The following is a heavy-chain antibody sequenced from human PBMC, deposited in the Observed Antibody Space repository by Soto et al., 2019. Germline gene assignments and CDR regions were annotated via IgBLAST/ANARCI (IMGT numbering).Heavy chain of an antibody. V-gene: IGHV3-30*18. D-gene: IGHD3-22*01. CDR2: ISYDGSNK. CDR3: AKDYYYDSSGPGSNYYYGMDV. J-gene: IGHJ6*02. CDR1: GFTFSSYG. Sequence: GGSLRLSCAASGFTFSSYGMHWVRQAPGKGLEWVAVISYDGSNKYYADSVKGRFTISRDNSKNTLYLQMNSLRAEDTAVYYCAKDYYYDSSGPGSNYYYGMDVWGQGTTVTVSS.